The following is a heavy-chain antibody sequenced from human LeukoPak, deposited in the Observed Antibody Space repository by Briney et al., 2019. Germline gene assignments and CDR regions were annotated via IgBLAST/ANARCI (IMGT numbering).Heavy chain of an antibody. CDR2: IYTSGST. D-gene: IGHD3-10*01. CDR3: ARDLPLITMGRQYYYYYMDG. CDR1: GGSISSYY. Sequence: SETLSLTCTGSGGSISSYYWSWLRQPAGKGLEWSGRIYTSGSTNYNPSLKSRVTISVDTSKNQFSLKLSSVTAADTAVYYCARDLPLITMGRQYYYYYMDGWGKGTTVTVS. J-gene: IGHJ6*03. V-gene: IGHV4-4*07.